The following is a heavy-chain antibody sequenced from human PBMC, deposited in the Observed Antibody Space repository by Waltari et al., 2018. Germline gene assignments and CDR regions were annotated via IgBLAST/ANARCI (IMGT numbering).Heavy chain of an antibody. D-gene: IGHD6-19*01. V-gene: IGHV3-30*18. Sequence: QVQLVESGGGVVQPGRSLRLSCAASGFTFRSYGRHWVRQAPGKGLEWVAVISYDGSNKYYADSVKGRFTISRDNSKNTLYLQMNSLRAEDTAVYYCAKDSGWTLDYWGQGTLVTVSS. CDR3: AKDSGWTLDY. J-gene: IGHJ4*02. CDR2: ISYDGSNK. CDR1: GFTFRSYG.